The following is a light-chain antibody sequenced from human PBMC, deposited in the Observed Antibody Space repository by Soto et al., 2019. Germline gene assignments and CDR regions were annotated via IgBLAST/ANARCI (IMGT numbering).Light chain of an antibody. CDR2: AAS. CDR3: LQHNSYPQA. V-gene: IGKV1-17*01. CDR1: QGIRND. Sequence: DIEMTQSPSSLSASVGDRVTITCRASQGIRNDLAWYQQKPGKAPKRLIHAASSLRSGVPSRFSGSGSGTEFTLTISSLQPEDFATYYCLQHNSYPQAFGQGTKVEIK. J-gene: IGKJ1*01.